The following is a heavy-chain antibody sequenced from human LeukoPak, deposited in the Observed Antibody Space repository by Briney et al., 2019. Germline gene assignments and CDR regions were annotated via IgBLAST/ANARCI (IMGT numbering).Heavy chain of an antibody. V-gene: IGHV3-15*01. CDR2: IKSKTDGGTA. CDR1: GFTFTNAW. J-gene: IGHJ3*01. Sequence: GGSLKLSCAASGFTFTNAWMGWVRQAPGKGLEWVGRIKSKTDGGTADYAAPVKGRFTISRDDSKSTLYLQMNSLKSGDTAVYYCITADSQAFDVWGQGTMVTVSS. CDR3: ITADSQAFDV. D-gene: IGHD2-21*01.